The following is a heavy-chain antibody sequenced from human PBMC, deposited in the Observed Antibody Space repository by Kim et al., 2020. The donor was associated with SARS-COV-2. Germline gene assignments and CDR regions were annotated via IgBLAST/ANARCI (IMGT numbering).Heavy chain of an antibody. CDR2: ISWNSGSI. V-gene: IGHV3-9*01. D-gene: IGHD6-19*01. Sequence: GGSLRLSCAASGFTFDDYAMRWVRQAPGKGLEWVSGISWNSGSIGYADSVKGRFTISRDNAKNSLYLQMNSLRAEDTALYYCAKSAAVANNWFDPWGQGTLVTVSS. J-gene: IGHJ5*02. CDR1: GFTFDDYA. CDR3: AKSAAVANNWFDP.